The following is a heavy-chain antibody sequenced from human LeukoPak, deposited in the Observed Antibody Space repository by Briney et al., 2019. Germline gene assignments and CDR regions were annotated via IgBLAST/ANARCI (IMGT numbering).Heavy chain of an antibody. J-gene: IGHJ4*02. Sequence: SETLSLTCTVSGGSISSSSYYWGWIRQPPGKGLEWIGSIYYSGSTYYNPSLKSRVTISVDTSKNQFSLKLSSVTAADTAVYYCARRFGYYDSSGYYYHFDYWGQGTLVTVSP. D-gene: IGHD3-22*01. CDR1: GGSISSSSYY. CDR2: IYYSGST. V-gene: IGHV4-39*01. CDR3: ARRFGYYDSSGYYYHFDY.